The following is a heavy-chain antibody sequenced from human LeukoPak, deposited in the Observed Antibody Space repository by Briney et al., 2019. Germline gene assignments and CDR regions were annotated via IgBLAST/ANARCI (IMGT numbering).Heavy chain of an antibody. J-gene: IGHJ3*02. D-gene: IGHD3-22*01. Sequence: GGSLRLSCAASGFTFSTSWMHWVRQAPGQGLVWVSRINSDGTYIDYADSVKGRFTISRDNAESTLSLQMNSLRSEDTAVYYCARDMIVERDVAFDIWGQGTMVTVSS. CDR2: INSDGTYI. CDR1: GFTFSTSW. CDR3: ARDMIVERDVAFDI. V-gene: IGHV3-74*01.